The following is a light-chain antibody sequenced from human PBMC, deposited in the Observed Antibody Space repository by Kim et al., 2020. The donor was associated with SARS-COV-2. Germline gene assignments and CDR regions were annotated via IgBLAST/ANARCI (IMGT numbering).Light chain of an antibody. CDR3: QVWDSSLVV. J-gene: IGLJ2*01. CDR1: NIGSKN. V-gene: IGLV3-9*01. Sequence: VALGQTARIPCGGNNIGSKNVHWYQQKPGQAPVLVIYRDSNRPSGIPERFSGSNSGNTATLTISRAQAGDEADYYCQVWDSSLVVFGGGTQLTVL. CDR2: RDS.